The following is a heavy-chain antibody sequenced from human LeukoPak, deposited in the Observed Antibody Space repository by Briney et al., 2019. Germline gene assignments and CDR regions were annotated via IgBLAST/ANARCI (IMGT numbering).Heavy chain of an antibody. V-gene: IGHV4-34*01. Sequence: KPSETLSLTCAVYGGSFSGYYWSWIRQPPGKGLEWIGEINHSGSTNYNPSLKSRVTISVDTSKNQFSLKLSSVTAADTAVYYCARGSKRPKYNWNDAGYYYYMDVWGKGTTVTVSS. CDR1: GGSFSGYY. CDR2: INHSGST. CDR3: ARGSKRPKYNWNDAGYYYYMDV. J-gene: IGHJ6*03. D-gene: IGHD1-1*01.